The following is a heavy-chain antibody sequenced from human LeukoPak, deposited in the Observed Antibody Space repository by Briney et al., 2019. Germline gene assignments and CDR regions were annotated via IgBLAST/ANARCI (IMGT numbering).Heavy chain of an antibody. J-gene: IGHJ4*02. D-gene: IGHD3-10*01. CDR3: ARESLPYYYGSGNYYNSFDY. CDR1: GYTLSSYY. V-gene: IGHV1-46*01. CDR2: INPSGGST. Sequence: ASVTVSCTSSGYTLSSYYIHWVRQAPGQGLEWMGVINPSGGSTTYAQKFQGRVTMTRDTSTSTVYMDLSSLRSEDTAVYYCARESLPYYYGSGNYYNSFDYWGQGTLITVSS.